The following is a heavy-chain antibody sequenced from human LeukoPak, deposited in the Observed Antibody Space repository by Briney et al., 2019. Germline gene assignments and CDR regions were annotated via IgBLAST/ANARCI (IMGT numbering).Heavy chain of an antibody. D-gene: IGHD4-17*01. V-gene: IGHV4-59*13. CDR3: ARSPYTVTTPDY. Sequence: PSETLSLTCTVSGGSISGYYWSWIRKPPGKGLEWIGYIYYSGSTNYNPSLKSRVTISVDTSKNQFSLKLSSVTAADTAVYYCARSPYTVTTPDYWGQGTLVTVSS. CDR2: IYYSGST. J-gene: IGHJ4*02. CDR1: GGSISGYY.